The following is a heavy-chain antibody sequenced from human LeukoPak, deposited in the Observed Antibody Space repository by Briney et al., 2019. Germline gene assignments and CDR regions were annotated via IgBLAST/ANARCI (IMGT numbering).Heavy chain of an antibody. CDR3: AKAGGLLWFGELGVEDY. CDR2: ISYNGSNK. V-gene: IGHV3-30*18. D-gene: IGHD3-10*01. Sequence: GRSLRLSCAASGFTFSSYGMHWVRQAPGQGLEWVAVISYNGSNKYYADSVKGRFTITRDNSKNTLYLQVNSLRAEDTAVYYCAKAGGLLWFGELGVEDYWGQGTLVSV. CDR1: GFTFSSYG. J-gene: IGHJ4*02.